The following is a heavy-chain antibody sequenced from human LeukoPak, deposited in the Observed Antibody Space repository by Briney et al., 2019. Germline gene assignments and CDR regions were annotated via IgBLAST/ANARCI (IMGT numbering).Heavy chain of an antibody. D-gene: IGHD2-2*03. V-gene: IGHV1-69*13. CDR1: AGTFSSYA. Sequence: SVKVSCKASAGTFSSYAISWARQAPGQGLEWMGGIIPIFGTATYAQKFQGRVTITADESTSTAYMELSSLRSEDTSVYYCATMDIVVVPAAHTSVGDWGQGTLVTVSS. CDR2: IIPIFGTA. CDR3: ATMDIVVVPAAHTSVGD. J-gene: IGHJ4*02.